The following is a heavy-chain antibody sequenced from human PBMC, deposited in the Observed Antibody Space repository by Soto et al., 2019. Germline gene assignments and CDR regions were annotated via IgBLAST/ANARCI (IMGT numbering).Heavy chain of an antibody. CDR3: AKDRVDIAARENWFDP. D-gene: IGHD6-6*01. Sequence: GGSLRLSCAASGFTFSSYAMSWVRQAPGKGLEWVSAISGSGGSTYYADSVKGRFTISRDNSKNTLYLQMNSLRAEDTAVYYCAKDRVDIAARENWFDPWGQGTLVTVSS. CDR1: GFTFSSYA. CDR2: ISGSGGST. J-gene: IGHJ5*02. V-gene: IGHV3-23*01.